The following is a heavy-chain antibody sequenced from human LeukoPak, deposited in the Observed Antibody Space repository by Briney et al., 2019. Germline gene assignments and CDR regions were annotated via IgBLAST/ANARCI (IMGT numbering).Heavy chain of an antibody. Sequence: PSETLSPTCTVSGGSISSGSYYWSWIRQPAGKGLEWIGRIYTSGSTNYNPSLKSRVTISVDTSKNQFSLKLSSVTAADTAVYYCARAPYDSSGYLPFDYWGQGTLVTVSS. CDR1: GGSISSGSYY. J-gene: IGHJ4*02. CDR3: ARAPYDSSGYLPFDY. V-gene: IGHV4-61*02. CDR2: IYTSGST. D-gene: IGHD3-22*01.